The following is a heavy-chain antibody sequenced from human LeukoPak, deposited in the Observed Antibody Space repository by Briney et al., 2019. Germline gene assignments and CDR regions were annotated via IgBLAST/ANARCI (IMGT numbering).Heavy chain of an antibody. CDR2: IYYTGST. CDR1: GDSISSSKYY. J-gene: IGHJ4*02. D-gene: IGHD2-15*01. V-gene: IGHV4-39*01. CDR3: ARLPYHVGSSGGGFFDY. Sequence: SETLSLTCTVSGDSISSSKYYWGWIRQPPGRGLEWIGTIYYTGSTNYNPSLKTRVTISVDTSENQFSLNLSSVTAADTAVYYCARLPYHVGSSGGGFFDYWGQGTLVTVSA.